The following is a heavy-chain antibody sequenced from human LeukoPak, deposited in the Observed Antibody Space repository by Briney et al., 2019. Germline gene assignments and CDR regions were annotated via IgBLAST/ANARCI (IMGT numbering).Heavy chain of an antibody. CDR3: AREGYGDYSFDY. CDR2: ICSGGNT. Sequence: PGGSLRLSCAASGFTVSSNYMSWVRQAPGKGLEWVSVICSGGNTYYADSVKGRFTISRDNSKNTLYLQMNSLRAEDTAVYYCAREGYGDYSFDYWGQGTLVTVSS. V-gene: IGHV3-66*01. J-gene: IGHJ4*02. D-gene: IGHD4-17*01. CDR1: GFTVSSNY.